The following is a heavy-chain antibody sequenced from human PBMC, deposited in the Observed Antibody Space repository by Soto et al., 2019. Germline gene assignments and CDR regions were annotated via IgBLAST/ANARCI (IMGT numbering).Heavy chain of an antibody. Sequence: PSETLSLTCAVYGGSFSGYYWSWIRQPPGKGLEWIGEINHSGSTNYNPSLKSRVTISVDTSKNQFSLQLGSVTVADTAVYYCARDHTTVHAFMYSYHGMDVWGQGTTVTVSS. J-gene: IGHJ6*02. CDR2: INHSGST. CDR1: GGSFSGYY. V-gene: IGHV4-34*01. D-gene: IGHD4-4*01. CDR3: ARDHTTVHAFMYSYHGMDV.